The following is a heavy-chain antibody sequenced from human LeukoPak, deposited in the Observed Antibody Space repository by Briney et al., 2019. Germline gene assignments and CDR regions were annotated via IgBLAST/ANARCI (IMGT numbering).Heavy chain of an antibody. Sequence: PGGSLRLSCVASGFTFSDYGIQWVRQAPGKGLEWVAVVAKDGGHKVYSDSVKGRLSISRDNSKNTAFLQMDSLRAEDTAVYYCAREVVPAAMLRRYYYYGMDVWGQGTTVTVSS. V-gene: IGHV3-30*03. CDR1: GFTFSDYG. D-gene: IGHD2-2*01. CDR2: VAKDGGHK. J-gene: IGHJ6*02. CDR3: AREVVPAAMLRRYYYYGMDV.